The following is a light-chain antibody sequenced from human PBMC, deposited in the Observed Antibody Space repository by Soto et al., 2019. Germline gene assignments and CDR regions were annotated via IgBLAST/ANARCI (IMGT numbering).Light chain of an antibody. J-gene: IGKJ2*01. V-gene: IGKV1-33*01. CDR3: QQYDNLLYT. Sequence: DIQMTQSQSSLSASVGDRVTITCQASQDISNYLNWYQQKPGKAPDLLIYDASNLETGVPTRFSRSGSVTDYTFAIGSLQTEDIATYDCQQYDNLLYTVGQRNKVEIK. CDR2: DAS. CDR1: QDISNY.